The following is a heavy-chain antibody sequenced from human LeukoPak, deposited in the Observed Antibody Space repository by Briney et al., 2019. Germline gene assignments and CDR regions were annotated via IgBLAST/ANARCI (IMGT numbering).Heavy chain of an antibody. CDR1: GGSISSSSYY. J-gene: IGHJ3*02. D-gene: IGHD3-10*01. Sequence: SETLPLTCTVSGGSISSSSYYWGWIRQPPGKGLEWIASIYDSRSTYYNPSLKSRLTISVDTSKNQFSLKLTSVTAADTAIYYCARPYHYDSGSRGTAFDIWGQGTMVTVSS. CDR2: IYDSRST. V-gene: IGHV4-39*01. CDR3: ARPYHYDSGSRGTAFDI.